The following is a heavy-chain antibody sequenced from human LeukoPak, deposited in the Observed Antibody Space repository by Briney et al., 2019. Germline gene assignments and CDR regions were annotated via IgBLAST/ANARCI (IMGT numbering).Heavy chain of an antibody. CDR1: GFTFSSYA. D-gene: IGHD2-2*02. Sequence: GRSLRLSCAASGFTFSSYAMHWVRQAPGKGLEWVAVISYDGGNKYYADSVKGRFTISRDNSKNTLYLQMNSLRAEDTAVYYCARADTLDAFDIWGQGTMVTVSS. CDR3: ARADTLDAFDI. CDR2: ISYDGGNK. V-gene: IGHV3-30*04. J-gene: IGHJ3*02.